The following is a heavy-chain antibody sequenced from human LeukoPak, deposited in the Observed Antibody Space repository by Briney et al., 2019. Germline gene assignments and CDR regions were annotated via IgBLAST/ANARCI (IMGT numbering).Heavy chain of an antibody. Sequence: PSQTLSLTCTVSGGSISSGSYYWSWIRQPAGKGLEWIGRIYTSGSTNYNPSLKSRVTISVDTSKNQFSLKLSSVTAADTAVYYCARTLWVFGVAEGSYYMDVWGKGTTVTVSS. CDR3: ARTLWVFGVAEGSYYMDV. V-gene: IGHV4-61*02. CDR1: GGSISSGSYY. D-gene: IGHD3-3*01. J-gene: IGHJ6*03. CDR2: IYTSGST.